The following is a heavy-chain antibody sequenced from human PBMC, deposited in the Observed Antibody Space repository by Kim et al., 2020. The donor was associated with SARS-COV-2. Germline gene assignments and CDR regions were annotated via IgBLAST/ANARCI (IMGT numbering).Heavy chain of an antibody. D-gene: IGHD6-19*01. V-gene: IGHV4-39*01. CDR3: AGAVAGTGGYFDY. Sequence: YNPSLKSRVTISVDTSKNQCSLKLSSVTAADTAVYYCAGAVAGTGGYFDYWGQGTLVTVSS. J-gene: IGHJ4*02.